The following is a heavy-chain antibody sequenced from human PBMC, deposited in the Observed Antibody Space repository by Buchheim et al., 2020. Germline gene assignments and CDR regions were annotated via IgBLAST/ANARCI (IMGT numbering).Heavy chain of an antibody. CDR3: ARDRQCSSTSCEPRPNGVYCYGMDV. V-gene: IGHV3-7*03. CDR2: IKQDGSEK. D-gene: IGHD2-2*01. CDR1: GFTFSSYW. J-gene: IGHJ6*02. Sequence: EVQLVESGGGLVQPGGSLRLSCAASGFTFSSYWMSWVRQAPGKGLEWVANIKQDGSEKYYVDSVKGRFTISRDNAKNSLYLQMNSLRAEDTAVYYCARDRQCSSTSCEPRPNGVYCYGMDVWGQGTT.